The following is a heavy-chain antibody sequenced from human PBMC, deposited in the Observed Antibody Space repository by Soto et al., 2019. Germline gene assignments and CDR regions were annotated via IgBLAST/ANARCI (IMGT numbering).Heavy chain of an antibody. Sequence: EMQLLESGGGLVQPGGSLRLSCAASGFTFSNYAMTWVRQAPGKGLEWVSAISHTGAVTYYADSVKGRFTISRDNSKNTLDLQMNSLRPDDTALYYCANSNPHSSNCWFDPLGQGTLVTVSS. CDR3: ANSNPHSSNCWFDP. J-gene: IGHJ5*02. CDR1: GFTFSNYA. D-gene: IGHD6-13*01. V-gene: IGHV3-23*01. CDR2: ISHTGAVT.